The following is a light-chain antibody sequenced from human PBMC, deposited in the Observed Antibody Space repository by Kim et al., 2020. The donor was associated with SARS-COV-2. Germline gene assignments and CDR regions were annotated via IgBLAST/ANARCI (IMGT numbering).Light chain of an antibody. CDR2: RAS. Sequence: DIQMTQSPSTLSAFVGDRVTITCRASQSISSWLAWYQQKPGKAPNLLIYRASRLESGVPSRFSGSGTGTQFTLTISSLQPDDLATYYCQHYIGYSGLTFGGETKVDIK. CDR3: QHYIGYSGLT. CDR1: QSISSW. V-gene: IGKV1-5*03. J-gene: IGKJ4*01.